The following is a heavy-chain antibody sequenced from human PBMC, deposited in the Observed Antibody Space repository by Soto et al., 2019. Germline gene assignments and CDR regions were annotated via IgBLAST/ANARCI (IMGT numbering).Heavy chain of an antibody. Sequence: ASVKVSCKASGHTFTTCYVHWVRQAPGQGLEWMGIINPSGDTTIYAQKFQGRVTITRDTSASTAYMELSSLRSEDTAVYYCARDLGVGAASDYWGQGTLVTVSS. V-gene: IGHV1-46*01. D-gene: IGHD1-26*01. J-gene: IGHJ4*02. CDR3: ARDLGVGAASDY. CDR1: GHTFTTCY. CDR2: INPSGDTT.